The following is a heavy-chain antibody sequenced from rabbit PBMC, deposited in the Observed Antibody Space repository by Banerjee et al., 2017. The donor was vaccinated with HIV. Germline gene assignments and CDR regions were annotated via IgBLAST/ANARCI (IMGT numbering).Heavy chain of an antibody. Sequence: QSLEESGGDLVKPGASLTLTCTASGFSFSSDYDMCWVRQAPGKGPEWIACIWGDSRGSTHYASWAKGRFTISKTSSTTVTLQMTSLTAADTATYFCARDRDGTGESSFDLWGPGTLVTVS. CDR3: ARDRDGTGESSFDL. CDR2: IWGDSRGST. V-gene: IGHV1S40*01. CDR1: GFSFSSDYD. J-gene: IGHJ4*01. D-gene: IGHD7-1*01.